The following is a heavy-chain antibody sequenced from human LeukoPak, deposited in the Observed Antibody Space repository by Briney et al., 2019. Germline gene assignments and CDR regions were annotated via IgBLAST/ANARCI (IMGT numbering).Heavy chain of an antibody. CDR3: AREVVIFPDYYYYGMDV. J-gene: IGHJ6*02. CDR1: GFPFGDYY. V-gene: IGHV3-11*01. Sequence: PGGSLRLSCAASGFPFGDYYMTWIRQAPGKGLEWISYISRSGDTLYYADSVEGRFTNSRDNAKNSLFLQMNSLRADDTAVYYCAREVVIFPDYYYYGMDVWGQGTTVTVSS. D-gene: IGHD2/OR15-2a*01. CDR2: ISRSGDTL.